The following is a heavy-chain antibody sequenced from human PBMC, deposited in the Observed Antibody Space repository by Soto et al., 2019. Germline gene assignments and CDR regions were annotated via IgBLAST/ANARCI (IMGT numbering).Heavy chain of an antibody. V-gene: IGHV4-39*01. J-gene: IGHJ4*02. CDR2: IYYSGST. CDR3: ARSLDSAIFDY. CDR1: GGSISSSSYY. Sequence: SETLSLTCTFSGGSISSSSYYWGWIRQPPGKGLEWIGSIYYSGSTYYNPSLKSRVTISVDTSKNQFSLKLSSVTAADTAVYYCARSLDSAIFDYWGQGTLVTVSS. D-gene: IGHD3-10*01.